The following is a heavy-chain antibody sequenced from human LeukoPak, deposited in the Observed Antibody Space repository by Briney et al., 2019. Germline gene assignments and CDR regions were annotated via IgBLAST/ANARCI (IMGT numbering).Heavy chain of an antibody. J-gene: IGHJ5*02. Sequence: GGSLRLSCAASGFTFSSYWMHWVRQAPGKGLVWVSRINSDGSSTSYADSVKGRFTISRDNAKNTLYLQMNSLRAEDTAVYYCARDMDGSGSYVDHLFDPWGQGTLVTVSS. CDR2: INSDGSST. CDR3: ARDMDGSGSYVDHLFDP. V-gene: IGHV3-74*01. CDR1: GFTFSSYW. D-gene: IGHD3-10*01.